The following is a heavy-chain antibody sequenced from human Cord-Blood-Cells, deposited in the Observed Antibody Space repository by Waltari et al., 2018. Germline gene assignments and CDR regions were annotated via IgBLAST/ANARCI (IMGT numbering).Heavy chain of an antibody. D-gene: IGHD5-12*01. V-gene: IGHV4-59*01. Sequence: QVQLQESGPGLVKPSETLSLTCPVSGGSLSSYFWSWIRQPPGKGLEWIGYIYYSGSTNYNPSLKSRVTISVDTSKNQFSLKLSSVTAADTAVYYCARLAAGYSGYDFDYWGQGTLVTVSS. CDR1: GGSLSSYF. J-gene: IGHJ4*02. CDR2: IYYSGST. CDR3: ARLAAGYSGYDFDY.